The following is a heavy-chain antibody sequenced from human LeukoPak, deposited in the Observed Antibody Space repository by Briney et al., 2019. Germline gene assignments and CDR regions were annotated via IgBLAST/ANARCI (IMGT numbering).Heavy chain of an antibody. Sequence: GRSLRLSCAASGFTFSSYGMHWVRQAPGKGLEWVAFMSYDGSSIYYADSVKGRFTISRDNSKNTLYLQMNSLRAEDTAVYFCARDQPGTYTLSGAWGQGTLVTVSS. J-gene: IGHJ5*02. D-gene: IGHD1-14*01. CDR2: MSYDGSSI. CDR3: ARDQPGTYTLSGA. V-gene: IGHV3-30*03. CDR1: GFTFSSYG.